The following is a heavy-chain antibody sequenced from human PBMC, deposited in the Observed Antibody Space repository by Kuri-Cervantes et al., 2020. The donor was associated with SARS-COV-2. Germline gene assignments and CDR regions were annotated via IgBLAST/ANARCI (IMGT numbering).Heavy chain of an antibody. Sequence: GGSLRLSCVATGFTFSGYTMNWVRQAPGKALQWVSSISGSGSYIYYADSVKGRFTVSRDSAKSSLYLQMNSLRGEDTAVYYCARDMGGGYSYGSEDYWGQGTLVTVSS. V-gene: IGHV3-21*01. CDR2: ISGSGSYI. CDR3: ARDMGGGYSYGSEDY. J-gene: IGHJ4*02. D-gene: IGHD5-18*01. CDR1: GFTFSGYT.